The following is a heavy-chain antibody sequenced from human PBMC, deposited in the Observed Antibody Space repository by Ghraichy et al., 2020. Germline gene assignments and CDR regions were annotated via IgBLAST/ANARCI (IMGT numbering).Heavy chain of an antibody. CDR2: IWYDGSNK. J-gene: IGHJ6*02. D-gene: IGHD1-1*01. V-gene: IGHV3-33*01. CDR1: GFTFSSYA. CDR3: ARDWKGMDV. Sequence: GGSLRLSCAASGFTFSSYAMHWVRQAPGKGLEWVAVIWYDGSNKYYADSVKDRFTISRDNSKNTLYLQMNSLRGEDTAVHYCARDWKGMDVWGQGTTVTVSS.